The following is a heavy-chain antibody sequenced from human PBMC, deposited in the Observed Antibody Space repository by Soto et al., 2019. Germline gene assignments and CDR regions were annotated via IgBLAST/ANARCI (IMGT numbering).Heavy chain of an antibody. V-gene: IGHV4-34*01. CDR3: ARGRDSSSSRDFGY. D-gene: IGHD6-6*01. Sequence: SETLSLTCAVYGGSFSGYYWSWIRQPPGKGLEWIGEINHSVSTNYNPSLKSRVTISVDTSKNQFSLKLSSVTAADTAVYYCARGRDSSSSRDFGYWGQGTLVTVSS. CDR2: INHSVST. J-gene: IGHJ4*02. CDR1: GGSFSGYY.